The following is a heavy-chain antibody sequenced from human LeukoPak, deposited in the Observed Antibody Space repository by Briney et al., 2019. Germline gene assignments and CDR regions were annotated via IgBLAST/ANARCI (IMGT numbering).Heavy chain of an antibody. CDR1: GVSMNLYH. V-gene: IGHV4-4*07. CDR3: VRDVRCRRDIVSTDSCYYGMDV. CDR2: IDSSGNT. J-gene: IGHJ6*02. D-gene: IGHD5/OR15-5a*01. Sequence: SETLSLTCTVSGVSMNLYHWSWRRQPAGKGLGWIGRIDSSGNTNHNATLKSRVILAVDTSKRQFSLKLNSVTAGDTGVYYCVRDVRCRRDIVSTDSCYYGMDVWGQGTTVTVAS.